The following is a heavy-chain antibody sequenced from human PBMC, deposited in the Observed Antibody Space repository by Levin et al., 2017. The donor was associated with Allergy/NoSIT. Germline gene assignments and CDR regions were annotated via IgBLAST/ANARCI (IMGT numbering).Heavy chain of an antibody. CDR3: AKDRHYGSGGGI. D-gene: IGHD3-10*01. CDR1: GFTFSSYG. Sequence: PGGSLRLSCAASGFTFSSYGFHWVRQTPGKGLEWVAVVSSDGSDPNYADSVRGRFTISRDNSKNTLYLQMNSLRAEDTAVYYCAKDRHYGSGGGIWGQGTMVTVSS. J-gene: IGHJ3*02. CDR2: VSSDGSDP. V-gene: IGHV3-30*18.